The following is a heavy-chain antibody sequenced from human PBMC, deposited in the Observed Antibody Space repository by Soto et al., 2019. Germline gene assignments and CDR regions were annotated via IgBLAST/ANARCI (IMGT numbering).Heavy chain of an antibody. CDR3: TRSGGSYSFGY. Sequence: PGGSLRLSCAASGFTLGGSAVHWVRQASGKGLEWVGRIRSKTHSYATEYIASVKGRFTMSRDDSNNTAYLQMNGLKTDDTAVYYCTRSGGSYSFGYWGQGTLVTVS. J-gene: IGHJ4*02. CDR2: IRSKTHSYAT. D-gene: IGHD1-26*01. CDR1: GFTLGGSA. V-gene: IGHV3-73*01.